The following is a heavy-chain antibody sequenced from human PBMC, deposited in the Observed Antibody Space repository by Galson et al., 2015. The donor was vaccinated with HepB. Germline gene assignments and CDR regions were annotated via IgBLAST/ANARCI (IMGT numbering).Heavy chain of an antibody. D-gene: IGHD3-3*01. V-gene: IGHV1-46*01. J-gene: IGHJ6*02. CDR1: GYTFTSYY. Sequence: SVKVSCKASGYTFTSYYMHWVRQAPGQGLEWMGIINPSGGSTSYAQKFQGRVTMTRDTSTSTVYMELSSLRSEDTAVYYCARAILGVVRGVGMDVWGQGTTVTVSS. CDR3: ARAILGVVRGVGMDV. CDR2: INPSGGST.